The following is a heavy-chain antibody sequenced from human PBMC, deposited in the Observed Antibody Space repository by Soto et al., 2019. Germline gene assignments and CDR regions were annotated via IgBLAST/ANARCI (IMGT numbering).Heavy chain of an antibody. J-gene: IGHJ3*02. V-gene: IGHV1-69*13. CDR1: GGTFSSYA. Sequence: SVKVSCKASGGTFSSYAISWVRQAPGQGLEWMGGIIPIFGTANYAQKFQGRVTITADESTSTAYMELSSLRSEDTAVYYCARVRSDSSGYYGPHDAFDIWGQGTMVTVSS. CDR2: IIPIFGTA. D-gene: IGHD3-22*01. CDR3: ARVRSDSSGYYGPHDAFDI.